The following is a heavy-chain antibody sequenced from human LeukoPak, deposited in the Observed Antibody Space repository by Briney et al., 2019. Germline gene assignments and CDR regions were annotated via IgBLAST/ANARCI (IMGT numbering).Heavy chain of an antibody. D-gene: IGHD3-10*01. CDR2: IYYSGST. CDR3: ARDRAIYGMDV. CDR1: GGSISSSNW. V-gene: IGHV4-61*01. J-gene: IGHJ6*02. Sequence: SETLSLTCAVSGGSISSSNWWSWIRQPPGKGLEWIGYIYYSGSTNYNPSLKSRVTISVDTSKNQFSLKLSSVTAADTAVYYCARDRAIYGMDVWGQGTTVTVSS.